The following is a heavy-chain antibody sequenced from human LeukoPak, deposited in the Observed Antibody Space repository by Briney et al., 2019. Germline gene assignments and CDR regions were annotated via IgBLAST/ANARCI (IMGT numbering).Heavy chain of an antibody. D-gene: IGHD6-19*01. CDR3: ARGTPSGWSAFDI. V-gene: IGHV1-2*02. CDR2: INPNSGDT. Sequence: ASVKVSCKTSGYTFSDYYIHWIRQAPGQGLEWVGWINPNSGDTDYAQKFQGRVTVTRDTSISTAYMELGRLRSDDTAVYYCARGTPSGWSAFDIWGQGTMVTVSS. J-gene: IGHJ3*02. CDR1: GYTFSDYY.